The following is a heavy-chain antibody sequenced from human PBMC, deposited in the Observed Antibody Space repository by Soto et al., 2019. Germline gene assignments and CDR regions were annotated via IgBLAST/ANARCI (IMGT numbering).Heavy chain of an antibody. CDR2: ISYIGIT. V-gene: IGHV4-61*01. CDR1: GGSVTSGYYY. J-gene: IGHJ3*02. Sequence: SATLSLTCTILGGSVTSGYYYWSWIRQPPGKGLEWIGYISYIGITNYNPSLKSRVIISADTSKTQFSLSLTSVTAADTAVYYCARDLSQRDLRTHAFDIWGLGTVVTVSS. CDR3: ARDLSQRDLRTHAFDI.